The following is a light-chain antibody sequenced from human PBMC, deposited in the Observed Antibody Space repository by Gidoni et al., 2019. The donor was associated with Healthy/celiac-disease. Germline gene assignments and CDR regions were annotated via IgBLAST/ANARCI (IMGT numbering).Light chain of an antibody. CDR2: EVT. CDR1: SSDVGNYNY. CDR3: SSYAGSNNFV. Sequence: QSALTQPPSASGSPGQSVTISCTGTSSDVGNYNYVSWYQQHPGKAPKLLLYEVTKRPSGFPDRFSGSKAGNTASLTVSGLQVEDEADYYCSSYAGSNNFVFGTGTEVTVL. J-gene: IGLJ1*01. V-gene: IGLV2-8*01.